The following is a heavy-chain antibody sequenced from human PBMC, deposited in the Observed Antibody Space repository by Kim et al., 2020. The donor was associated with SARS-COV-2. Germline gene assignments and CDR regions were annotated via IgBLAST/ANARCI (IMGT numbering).Heavy chain of an antibody. V-gene: IGHV3-30*18. CDR3: AKAGGYSYSYGMDV. CDR1: GFTFSSYG. D-gene: IGHD5-18*01. J-gene: IGHJ6*02. CDR2: ISYDGSNK. Sequence: GGSLRLSCAASGFTFSSYGMHWVRQAPGKGLEWVAVISYDGSNKYYADSVKGRFTISRDNSKNTLYLQMNSLRAEDTAVYYCAKAGGYSYSYGMDVWGQG.